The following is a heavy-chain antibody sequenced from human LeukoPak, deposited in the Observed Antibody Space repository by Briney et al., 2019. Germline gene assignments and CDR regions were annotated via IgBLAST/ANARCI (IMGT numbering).Heavy chain of an antibody. CDR3: AKVSGGYCSGGSCYVDY. J-gene: IGHJ4*02. D-gene: IGHD2-15*01. Sequence: GGSLRLSCAASGFTFSSYARSWVRQAPGKGLEWVSAISGSGTGTYYADSVKGRFTISRDNSKNTLYLQMNNLRAEDTAVYYCAKVSGGYCSGGSCYVDYWGQGTLVTVSS. CDR2: ISGSGTGT. V-gene: IGHV3-23*01. CDR1: GFTFSSYA.